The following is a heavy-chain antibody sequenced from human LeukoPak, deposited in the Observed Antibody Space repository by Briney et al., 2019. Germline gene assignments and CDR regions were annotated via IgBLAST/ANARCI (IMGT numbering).Heavy chain of an antibody. CDR1: GGSISGYY. CDR2: IYFSGST. CDR3: ARHFPPYSSGSYYFDY. V-gene: IGHV4-59*08. D-gene: IGHD3-10*01. J-gene: IGHJ4*02. Sequence: SETLSLTCTVSGGSISGYYWSWIRQPPGKGLEWIGFIYFSGSTNYNPSLKSRVTISVDTSKNQFSLRLTSVTAADTAVYYCARHFPPYSSGSYYFDYWGQGTQVTVSS.